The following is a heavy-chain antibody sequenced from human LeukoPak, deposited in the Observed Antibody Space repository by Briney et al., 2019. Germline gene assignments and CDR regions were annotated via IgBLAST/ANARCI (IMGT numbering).Heavy chain of an antibody. CDR2: KFYGGAT. CDR3: ARVSSPLFVVRGDTYNWFDP. CDR1: GDSITDGGYY. V-gene: IGHV4-31*03. J-gene: IGHJ5*02. D-gene: IGHD3-10*01. Sequence: TSETLSLTCTVSGDSITDGGYYWSWLRQYPEEGLDWIGNKFYGGATYHNPSFQSRLLISTDTSKNHVSLQLSSVTAADTAVYYCARVSSPLFVVRGDTYNWFDPWGQGTLVTVSS.